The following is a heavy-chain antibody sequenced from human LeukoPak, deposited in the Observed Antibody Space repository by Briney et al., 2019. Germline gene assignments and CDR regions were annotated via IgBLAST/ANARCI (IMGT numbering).Heavy chain of an antibody. Sequence: GGSLRLSCAASGFTFSSYEMNWVRQAPGKGLEGVSYISSSGSTIYYADSVKGRFTISRDNAKNSLYLQMNSLRAEDTAVYYCARTMTTEGFDPWGQGTLVTVSS. V-gene: IGHV3-48*03. CDR3: ARTMTTEGFDP. CDR1: GFTFSSYE. CDR2: ISSSGSTI. J-gene: IGHJ5*02. D-gene: IGHD4-17*01.